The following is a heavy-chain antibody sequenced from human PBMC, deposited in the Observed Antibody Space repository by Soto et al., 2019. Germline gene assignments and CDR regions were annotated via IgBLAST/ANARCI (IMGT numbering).Heavy chain of an antibody. Sequence: GGSLGLSCAASGFTFSSYSMNWVRQAPGKGLEWVSYISSSSSTIYYADSVKGRFTISRDNAKNSLYLQMNSLRDEDTAVYYCARDRTYYYGSGSYYNPSFDIWGQGTMVTVSS. V-gene: IGHV3-48*02. J-gene: IGHJ3*02. CDR2: ISSSSSTI. CDR3: ARDRTYYYGSGSYYNPSFDI. D-gene: IGHD3-10*01. CDR1: GFTFSSYS.